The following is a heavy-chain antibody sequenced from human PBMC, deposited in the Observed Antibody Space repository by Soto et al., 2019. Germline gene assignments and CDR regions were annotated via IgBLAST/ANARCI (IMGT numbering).Heavy chain of an antibody. D-gene: IGHD1-26*01. J-gene: IGHJ5*02. V-gene: IGHV1-18*01. CDR3: TRDLGGGISAP. Sequence: QVQVVQSGAAVKKPGASVKVSCKASGYTFTSYGISWVRQAPGQGLEWMGWINAYNGNTKYAQKLQGRVTMTTDPSTSTAYMERRSLRSDDTAVYYCTRDLGGGISAPWGQGTLVTVSS. CDR1: GYTFTSYG. CDR2: INAYNGNT.